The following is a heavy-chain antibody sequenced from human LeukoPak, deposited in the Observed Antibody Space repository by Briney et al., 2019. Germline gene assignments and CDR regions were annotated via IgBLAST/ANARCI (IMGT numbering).Heavy chain of an antibody. D-gene: IGHD3-22*01. Sequence: SQTLSLTCAISGASVSVNSAARTWIRQSPSRGLEWLGRTYYRSNWYNDYAVSVKSRITINPDTSKNQFSLQLNSVTPEDTAVYYCALDYDSRGSDFDYWGQGTLVTVSS. CDR1: GASVSVNSAA. CDR2: TYYRSNWYN. J-gene: IGHJ4*02. CDR3: ALDYDSRGSDFDY. V-gene: IGHV6-1*01.